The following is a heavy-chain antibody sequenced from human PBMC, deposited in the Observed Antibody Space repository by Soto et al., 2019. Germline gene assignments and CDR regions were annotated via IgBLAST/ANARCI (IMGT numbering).Heavy chain of an antibody. J-gene: IGHJ4*02. Sequence: QVQLVQSGAEVKKPGASVKVSCKASGYTFTSYYMHWVRQAPGQGLEWMGIINPSGGSTSYAQKFQGRVTMTRDTSTSTVYMELSSLRSEYTAVYYCARDTSGIIGQDYWGQGTLVTVSS. D-gene: IGHD6-13*01. CDR3: ARDTSGIIGQDY. CDR2: INPSGGST. CDR1: GYTFTSYY. V-gene: IGHV1-46*01.